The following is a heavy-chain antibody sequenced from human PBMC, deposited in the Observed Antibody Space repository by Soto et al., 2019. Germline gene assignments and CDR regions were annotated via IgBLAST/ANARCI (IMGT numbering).Heavy chain of an antibody. Sequence: ASVKVSCKTSGYTFTTYFMHWVRQAPGQGLEWMGIINPSDGTATYAQKFQGRVTMTRDTSTSTVYIEMSSLRSEDTAVYYCARLNPRYDYSNYDGDYWGQGTLVTVSS. CDR2: INPSDGTA. V-gene: IGHV1-46*01. CDR3: ARLNPRYDYSNYDGDY. CDR1: GYTFTTYF. J-gene: IGHJ4*02. D-gene: IGHD4-4*01.